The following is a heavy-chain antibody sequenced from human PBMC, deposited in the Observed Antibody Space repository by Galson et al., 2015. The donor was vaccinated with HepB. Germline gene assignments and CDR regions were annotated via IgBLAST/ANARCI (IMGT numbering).Heavy chain of an antibody. D-gene: IGHD3-16*01. V-gene: IGHV3-30*04. CDR1: GFTFSSYA. J-gene: IGHJ6*02. Sequence: SLRLSCAASGFTFSSYAMHWVRQAPGKGLEWVAVISYDGSNKYYADSVKGRFTISRDNSKNTLYLQMNSLRAEDTAVYYCARDMDYVWGGVWGQGTTVTVSS. CDR3: ARDMDYVWGGV. CDR2: ISYDGSNK.